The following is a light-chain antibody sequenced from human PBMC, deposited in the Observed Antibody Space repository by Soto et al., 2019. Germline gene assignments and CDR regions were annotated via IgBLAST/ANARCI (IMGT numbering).Light chain of an antibody. Sequence: AIQLTQSPSSLSASVGDRVTITCRASQGISSALAWYQQKPGKAPKLLIYDASSLESGVPSRFSGSGSGTDFTLTISSLQPEDFATYYCQQFITWVTFGGGTKVEIK. CDR3: QQFITWVT. CDR1: QGISSA. J-gene: IGKJ4*01. V-gene: IGKV1-13*02. CDR2: DAS.